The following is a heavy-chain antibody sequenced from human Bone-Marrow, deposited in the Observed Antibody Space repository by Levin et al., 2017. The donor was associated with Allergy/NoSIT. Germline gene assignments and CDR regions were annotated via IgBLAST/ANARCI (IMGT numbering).Heavy chain of an antibody. CDR1: GVSISDDY. J-gene: IGHJ5*02. CDR3: ARRICTGESCPWFYWFDP. Sequence: SETLSLTCTVSGVSISDDYWTWIRQPPGKGLEWIGYIYHSGSTNYNPSLRSRLTMSVDTSKSHVSLKLTSVTAADTAVYYCARRICTGESCPWFYWFDPWGQGIRVTVSS. CDR2: IYHSGST. D-gene: IGHD2-8*02. V-gene: IGHV4-59*08.